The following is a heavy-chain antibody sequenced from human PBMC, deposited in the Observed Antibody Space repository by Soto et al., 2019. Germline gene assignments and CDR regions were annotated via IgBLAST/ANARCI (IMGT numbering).Heavy chain of an antibody. D-gene: IGHD6-13*01. CDR3: ARRLSSSWYEGYFDY. J-gene: IGHJ4*02. V-gene: IGHV1-69*13. CDR1: GGTFSSYA. CDR2: IIPIFGTA. Sequence: SVKVSCKASGGTFSSYAISWVRQAPGQGLEWMGGIIPIFGTASYAQKFQGRVTITADESTSTAYMELSSLRSEDTAVYYCARRLSSSWYEGYFDYWGQGTLVTV.